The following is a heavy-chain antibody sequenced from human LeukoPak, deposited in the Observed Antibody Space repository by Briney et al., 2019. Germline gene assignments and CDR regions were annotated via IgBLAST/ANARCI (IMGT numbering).Heavy chain of an antibody. CDR1: GFTFSSYS. Sequence: GGSLRLSCAASGFTFSSYSMNWVRQAPGKGLEWVSYISSSSSTIYYADSVKGRFTISRDNAKNSLYLQMNSLRAEDTAVYYRARENYYDSSGLAYYYMDVWGKGTTVTVSS. V-gene: IGHV3-48*01. CDR3: ARENYYDSSGLAYYYMDV. J-gene: IGHJ6*03. CDR2: ISSSSSTI. D-gene: IGHD3-22*01.